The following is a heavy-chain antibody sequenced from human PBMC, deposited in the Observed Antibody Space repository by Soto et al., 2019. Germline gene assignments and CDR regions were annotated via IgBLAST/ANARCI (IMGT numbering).Heavy chain of an antibody. J-gene: IGHJ5*02. D-gene: IGHD6-19*01. CDR3: AKGNSMEVAGILDP. CDR1: GFTFHTYG. V-gene: IGHV3-30*18. CDR2: ISFDGSKK. Sequence: GGSLRLSCAASGFTFHTYGIHWVRQAPGKGLEWVAVISFDGSKKYYAESVKGRFTISRDNSQNTLYLQMNSLRVEDTAVYYCAKGNSMEVAGILDPWGQGILVTVSS.